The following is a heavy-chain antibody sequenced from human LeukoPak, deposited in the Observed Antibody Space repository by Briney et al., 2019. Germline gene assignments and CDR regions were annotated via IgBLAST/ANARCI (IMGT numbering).Heavy chain of an antibody. Sequence: GASVKVSCKASGYTFTSYSINWVRQAPGQGLEWMGRISAYNGNTDYAQKFQGRVTVTTDTSTSTAYMELSSLRSEDTAVYYCARRADDILTGYEWFDPWGQGTLVTVSS. CDR1: GYTFTSYS. CDR3: ARRADDILTGYEWFDP. V-gene: IGHV1-18*01. J-gene: IGHJ5*02. CDR2: ISAYNGNT. D-gene: IGHD3-9*01.